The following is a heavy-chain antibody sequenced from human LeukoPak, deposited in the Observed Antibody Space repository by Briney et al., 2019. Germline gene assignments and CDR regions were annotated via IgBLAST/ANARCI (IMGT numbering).Heavy chain of an antibody. CDR2: TDAAGDT. J-gene: IGHJ2*01. V-gene: IGHV3-13*01. CDR3: ARSPSSDYFDL. D-gene: IGHD3-10*01. Sequence: GGSLRLSCAVSGFTFSSYDMHWVRQATGKGLEWVSGTDAAGDTYYLASVKGRFTISRESAKNSSYLQMKSLRAGDTAVYYCARSPSSDYFDLWGRGTVVTVSS. CDR1: GFTFSSYD.